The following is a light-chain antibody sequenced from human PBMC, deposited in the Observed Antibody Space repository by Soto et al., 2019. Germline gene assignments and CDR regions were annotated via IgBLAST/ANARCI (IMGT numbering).Light chain of an antibody. Sequence: QSALTQPPSASGSPGQSVTISCIGTSSDVGGYKYVSWYQQHPGKAPKVMIYDVSKRPSGVPDRFSGSKSGNTASLTISGLQAEDEADYYCCSYAGRYTYVFGTGTKVTV. V-gene: IGLV2-11*01. CDR2: DVS. CDR3: CSYAGRYTYV. CDR1: SSDVGGYKY. J-gene: IGLJ1*01.